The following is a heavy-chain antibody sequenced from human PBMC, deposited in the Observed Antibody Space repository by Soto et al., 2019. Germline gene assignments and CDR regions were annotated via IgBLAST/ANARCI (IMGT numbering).Heavy chain of an antibody. CDR2: IYYSGST. J-gene: IGHJ6*02. D-gene: IGHD5-18*01. V-gene: IGHV4-31*03. CDR3: ARDRLGYSYGPNADYYYYGMDV. Sequence: SETLSLTCTVSGGSIGSGGNYWSWIRQHPGKGLEWIGYIYYSGSTYYNPSLKSRVTISVDTSKNQFSLKLSSVTAADTAVYYCARDRLGYSYGPNADYYYYGMDVWGQGTTVTVSS. CDR1: GGSIGSGGNY.